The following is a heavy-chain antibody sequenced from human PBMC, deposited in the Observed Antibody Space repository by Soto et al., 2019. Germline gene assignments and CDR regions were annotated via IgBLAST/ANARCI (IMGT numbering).Heavy chain of an antibody. D-gene: IGHD4-17*01. Sequence: SGPTLVNPTDTLTLTCTVSGFSLSTGRMGVSWIRRPPGKALEWLAHIFSDNERSYSTSMQGRLTISKDPSGSQVVLSMTNLDPVDTGTYYCVRMNADSYQFYYAMDVWGQGTTVTVSS. V-gene: IGHV2-26*01. CDR2: IFSDNER. J-gene: IGHJ6*02. CDR3: VRMNADSYQFYYAMDV. CDR1: GFSLSTGRMG.